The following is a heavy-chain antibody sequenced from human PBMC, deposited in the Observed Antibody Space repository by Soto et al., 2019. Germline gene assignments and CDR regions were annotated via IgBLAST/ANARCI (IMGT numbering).Heavy chain of an antibody. CDR3: ASSPRGIAAAGTGYFDY. Sequence: NPSETLSLTCTVSGGSISSYYWSWIRQPPGKGLEWIGYIYYSGSTNYNPSLKSRVTISVDTSKNQFSLKLSSVTAADTAVYYCASSPRGIAAAGTGYFDYWGQGTLVTVSS. D-gene: IGHD6-13*01. V-gene: IGHV4-59*01. CDR2: IYYSGST. CDR1: GGSISSYY. J-gene: IGHJ4*02.